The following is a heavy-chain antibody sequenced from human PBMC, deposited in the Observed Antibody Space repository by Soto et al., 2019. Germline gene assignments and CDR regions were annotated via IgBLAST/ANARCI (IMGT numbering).Heavy chain of an antibody. CDR3: AGGPIGSYYGMDV. Sequence: SLRLSCAASGFTFSSYGMHWVRQAPGKGLEWVAVIWYDGSNKYYADSVKGRFTISRDNSKNTLYLQMNSLRAEDTAVYYCAGGPIGSYYGMDVWGQGTTVTVSS. V-gene: IGHV3-33*01. CDR1: GFTFSSYG. J-gene: IGHJ6*02. CDR2: IWYDGSNK. D-gene: IGHD3-16*02.